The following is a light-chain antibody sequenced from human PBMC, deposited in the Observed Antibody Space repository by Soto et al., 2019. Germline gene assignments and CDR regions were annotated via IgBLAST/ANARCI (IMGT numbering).Light chain of an antibody. CDR3: SSYTSSSTLV. CDR1: SSDVGGYNY. V-gene: IGLV2-14*03. Sequence: QSALTQPASVSGSPGQSITISCTGTSSDVGGYNYVTWYQQYPGKAPKLMIYDVSNRPSGVSNRFSGSKSGNTASLTISGLQAEEEADYYCSSYTSSSTLVFGGGTKLTVL. J-gene: IGLJ2*01. CDR2: DVS.